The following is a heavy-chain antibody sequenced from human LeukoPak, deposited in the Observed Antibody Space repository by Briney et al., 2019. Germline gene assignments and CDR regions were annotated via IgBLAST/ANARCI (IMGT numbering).Heavy chain of an antibody. CDR1: GFTFRSHA. V-gene: IGHV3-23*01. CDR2: ISAGATTT. Sequence: GGSLRLSCAASGFTFRSHAMHWVRQAPGKGLEWVSGISAGATTTYYADSVKGHFTISRDNSKITLYLQMNSLRVDDTAMYYCAKGPTVSTFGYWGRGTLVTVSS. CDR3: AKGPTVSTFGY. J-gene: IGHJ4*02. D-gene: IGHD5/OR15-5a*01.